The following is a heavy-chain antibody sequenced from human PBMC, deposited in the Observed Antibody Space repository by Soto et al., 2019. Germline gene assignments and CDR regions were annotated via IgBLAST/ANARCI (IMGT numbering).Heavy chain of an antibody. CDR2: ISGSGGST. CDR1: GFTFSSYA. J-gene: IGHJ3*02. CDR3: TKRQGGGSAYWDAFDI. V-gene: IGHV3-23*01. D-gene: IGHD3-16*01. Sequence: EVQLLESGGGLVQPGGSLRLSCAASGFTFSSYAMSWVRQAPGKGLEWVSGISGSGGSTYYADSVKGRFTISRDNSKNPLYLQMTSRRAEDTAVYYCTKRQGGGSAYWDAFDIWGQGTMVTVSS.